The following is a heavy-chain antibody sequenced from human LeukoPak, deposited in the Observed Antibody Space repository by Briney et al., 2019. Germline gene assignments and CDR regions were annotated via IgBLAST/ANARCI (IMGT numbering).Heavy chain of an antibody. V-gene: IGHV4-61*02. CDR1: GGSISSGRYA. CDR2: IYTRRST. Sequence: SETLSPTCTVHGGSISSGRYAWSWIRQPAGKGLEWIGRIYTRRSTNSNPSPRSRVTITINTSKNQFSLKLSSVTAADAAVYYCASSSGYSYGYGYDCWGQGTLVS. J-gene: IGHJ4*02. D-gene: IGHD5-18*01. CDR3: ASSSGYSYGYGYDC.